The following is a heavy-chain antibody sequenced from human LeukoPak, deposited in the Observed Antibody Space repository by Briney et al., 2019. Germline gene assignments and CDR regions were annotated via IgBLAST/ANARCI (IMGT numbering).Heavy chain of an antibody. CDR3: ARAPPPSGYYYYYYYMDV. Sequence: SETLSLTCTVSGGSISPYYWSWIRQSPGKGLEWIGYIYYSGTTNYNPSLKSRVTMSVDTSKSQFSLRLSSVTAADTAVYYCARAPPPSGYYYYYYYMDVWGQGTTVTVSS. J-gene: IGHJ6*03. V-gene: IGHV4-59*01. D-gene: IGHD3-3*01. CDR1: GGSISPYY. CDR2: IYYSGTT.